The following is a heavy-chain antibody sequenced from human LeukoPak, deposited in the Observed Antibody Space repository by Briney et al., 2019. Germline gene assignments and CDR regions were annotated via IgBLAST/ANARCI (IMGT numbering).Heavy chain of an antibody. V-gene: IGHV4-38-2*01. D-gene: IGHD4-17*01. CDR2: MFHSGDT. Sequence: SETLSLTCAVSGYSISSGSYWGWIWQPPGKGLEWIGNMFHSGDTYHNPSLKSRVTISADTSKNQFSLKLTSVTAADTAVYYCAKVGAYGDYARHDYWGQGTLVTVSS. J-gene: IGHJ4*02. CDR1: GYSISSGSY. CDR3: AKVGAYGDYARHDY.